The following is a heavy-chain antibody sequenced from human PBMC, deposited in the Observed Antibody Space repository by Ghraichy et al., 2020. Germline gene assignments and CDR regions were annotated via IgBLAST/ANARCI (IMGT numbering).Heavy chain of an antibody. CDR2: IYHSGST. CDR1: GGSISSSNW. D-gene: IGHD1-26*01. J-gene: IGHJ6*03. Sequence: SETLSLTCAVSGGSISSSNWWSWVRQPPGKGLEWIGEIYHSGSTNYNPSLKSRVTISVDKSKNQFSLKLSSVTAADTAVYYCARVYSGNNYTPTYYYYYYMDVWGKGTTVTVSS. V-gene: IGHV4-4*02. CDR3: ARVYSGNNYTPTYYYYYYMDV.